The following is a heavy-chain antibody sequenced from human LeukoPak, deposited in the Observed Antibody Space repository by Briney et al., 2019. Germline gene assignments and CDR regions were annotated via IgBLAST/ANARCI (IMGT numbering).Heavy chain of an antibody. CDR3: ARSRYFDWFGWFDP. J-gene: IGHJ5*02. V-gene: IGHV3-7*03. CDR1: GFTFSNYA. CDR2: IKQDGSEK. Sequence: PGGSLRLSCAASGFTFSNYAMSWVRQAPGKGLEWVANIKQDGSEKYYVDSVKGRFTISRDNAKNSLYLQMNSLRAEDTAVYYCARSRYFDWFGWFDPWGQGTLVTVSS. D-gene: IGHD3-9*01.